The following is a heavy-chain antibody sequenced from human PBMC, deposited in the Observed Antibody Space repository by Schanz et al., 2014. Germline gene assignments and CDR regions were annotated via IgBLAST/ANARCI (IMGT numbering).Heavy chain of an antibody. V-gene: IGHV3-74*01. CDR2: IKSDGSST. Sequence: EVQLVESGGGLVQPGGSLRLSCAASGFTFSSYWMHWVRQVPGKGLVWVSRIKSDGSSTSYADSVKGRFTISRDNAKNTLYLQMNSLRAEDTAVYYCARDHTTESYYSAGPPIDYWGQGTLPTVSS. CDR3: ARDHTTESYYSAGPPIDY. J-gene: IGHJ4*02. CDR1: GFTFSSYW. D-gene: IGHD1-26*01.